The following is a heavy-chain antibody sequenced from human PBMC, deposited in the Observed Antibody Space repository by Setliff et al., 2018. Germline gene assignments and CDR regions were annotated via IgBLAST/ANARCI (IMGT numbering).Heavy chain of an antibody. CDR1: GYYIRSGYY. Sequence: SETLSLTCVVSGYYIRSGYYWGWIRQHPGKGLEWIGSIFYDGNTFYNPSLKSRVTMSVDTSKNQFSLKLSSVTAADTAVYYCVTLPTSTHFDYWGQGTLVTVSS. D-gene: IGHD4-4*01. CDR3: VTLPTSTHFDY. CDR2: IFYDGNT. V-gene: IGHV4-38-2*01. J-gene: IGHJ4*02.